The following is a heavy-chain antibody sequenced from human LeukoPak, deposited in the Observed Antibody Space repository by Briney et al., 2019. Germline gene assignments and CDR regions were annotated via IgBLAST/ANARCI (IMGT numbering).Heavy chain of an antibody. Sequence: ASVKVSCKASGGTFSSYAISWVRQAPGQGLEWMGGIIPIFGTANYAQKFQGRVTITADESTNTAYMELSSLRSEDTAVYYCARGGEMALYYFDYWGQETLVTVSS. CDR1: GGTFSSYA. D-gene: IGHD5-24*01. J-gene: IGHJ4*02. CDR2: IIPIFGTA. CDR3: ARGGEMALYYFDY. V-gene: IGHV1-69*13.